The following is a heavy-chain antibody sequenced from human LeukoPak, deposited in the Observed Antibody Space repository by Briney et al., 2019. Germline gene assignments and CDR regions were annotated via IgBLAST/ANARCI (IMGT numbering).Heavy chain of an antibody. Sequence: PAETLSLTCTVSGGSISDYYWNWIRQPPGKGLEWIGYIYYSGSTTYNPSLKSRVTMSVDTAKNQFSLKLRSVTAADTAVYYCARGDFCSKSNCYLRPMDVWGKGTTVPVSS. CDR2: IYYSGST. CDR1: GGSISDYY. D-gene: IGHD3-3*01. J-gene: IGHJ6*03. CDR3: ARGDFCSKSNCYLRPMDV. V-gene: IGHV4-59*01.